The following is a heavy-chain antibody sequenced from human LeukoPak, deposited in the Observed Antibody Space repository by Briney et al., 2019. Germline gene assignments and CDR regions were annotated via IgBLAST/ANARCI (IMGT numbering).Heavy chain of an antibody. D-gene: IGHD1-1*01. V-gene: IGHV3-15*01. CDR3: TTMGGDNWFDWYFDL. Sequence: GGSLRLSCAASGLGFDNARKSWLRQVPGKALEWVGRIRGKIDGGTADYAAPVKGRFTISSDDSEDTLYLHLTSLELEDAAGYYCTTMGGDNWFDWYFDLWGRGTLVTV. CDR1: GLGFDNAR. J-gene: IGHJ2*01. CDR2: IRGKIDGGTA.